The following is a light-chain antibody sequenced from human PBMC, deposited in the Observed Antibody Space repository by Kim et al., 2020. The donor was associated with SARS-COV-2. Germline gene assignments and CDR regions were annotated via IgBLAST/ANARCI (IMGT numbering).Light chain of an antibody. V-gene: IGLV3-19*01. CDR3: NSRDNSGNHWV. Sequence: ALGQTVRITCQGDGLRNYYASCYLHKPGQAPVVVIYGKNNRPSGIPNRFSGSSSGNTTSLPITGAQAEDEADYYCNSRDNSGNHWVFGGGTQLTVL. J-gene: IGLJ3*02. CDR2: GKN. CDR1: GLRNYY.